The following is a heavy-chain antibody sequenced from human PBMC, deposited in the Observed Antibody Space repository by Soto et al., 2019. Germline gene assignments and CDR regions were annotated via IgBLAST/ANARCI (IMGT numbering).Heavy chain of an antibody. CDR3: AKDGVVVANFDL. Sequence: EVQLLESGGGLVQPGGSLRLSCAASGFTFSSYAMSWFRQAPGKGLEWVSAISGSGGSTYYADSVKGRFTISRDNSKNTLNLQMNSLRAEDTAVYYCAKDGVVVANFDLWGRGTLVTVSS. V-gene: IGHV3-23*01. CDR1: GFTFSSYA. D-gene: IGHD3-22*01. CDR2: ISGSGGST. J-gene: IGHJ2*01.